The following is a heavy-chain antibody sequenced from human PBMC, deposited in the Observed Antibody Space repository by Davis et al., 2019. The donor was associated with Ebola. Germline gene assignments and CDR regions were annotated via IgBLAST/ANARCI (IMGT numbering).Heavy chain of an antibody. Sequence: PGGSLRLSCAASGLTFTDAWMNWVRQAPGKGLEWVGRTGNKANSYTTEYAASVKGRFTISRDVSKNSLYLQMNSLKTEDTAVYYCVRERLWSGHRCFDYWGQGTLVTVSS. CDR3: VRERLWSGHRCFDY. D-gene: IGHD3-3*01. V-gene: IGHV3-72*01. CDR1: GLTFTDAW. CDR2: TGNKANSYTT. J-gene: IGHJ4*02.